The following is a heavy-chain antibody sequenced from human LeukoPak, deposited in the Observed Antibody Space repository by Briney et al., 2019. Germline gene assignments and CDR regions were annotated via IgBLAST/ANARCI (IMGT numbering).Heavy chain of an antibody. D-gene: IGHD2-15*01. CDR3: ARVVVAADRINWFDP. CDR1: RFTFSSYS. V-gene: IGHV3-21*01. J-gene: IGHJ5*02. CDR2: ISSSSSYI. Sequence: PGGSLRLSCAASRFTFSSYSMNWVRQAPGKGLEWVSSISSSSSYIYYADSVKGRFTISRDNAKNSLYLQMNSLRAEDTAVYYCARVVVAADRINWFDPWGQGTLVTVSS.